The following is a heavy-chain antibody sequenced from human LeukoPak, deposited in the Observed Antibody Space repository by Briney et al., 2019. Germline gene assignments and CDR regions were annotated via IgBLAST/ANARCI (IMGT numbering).Heavy chain of an antibody. V-gene: IGHV3-7*03. D-gene: IGHD3-10*01. CDR2: IKQDGSEK. CDR1: GFTFSSYW. Sequence: GGSLRLSCAASGFTFSSYWMSWVRQAPGKGLEWVANIKQDGSEKYYVDSVKGRFTISRDNAKNSLYLQMNSLRAEDTALYHCARGPELLTPNDNWFDPWGQGILVIVSS. CDR3: ARGPELLTPNDNWFDP. J-gene: IGHJ5*02.